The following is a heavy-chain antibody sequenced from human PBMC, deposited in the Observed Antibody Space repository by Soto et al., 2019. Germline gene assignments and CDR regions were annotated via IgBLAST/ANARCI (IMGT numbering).Heavy chain of an antibody. CDR3: AKYYSRFDY. CDR1: GFPSSSYA. D-gene: IGHD3-10*01. J-gene: IGHJ4*02. Sequence: GGSLRLSCAASGFPSSSYAMSLVRRSPGKGLEWVSSVSVSGGSTYYADSVKGRFTISRDNSKNTLYQKINRRSDEDTAVYYCAKYYSRFDYWGQETRVTVSS. CDR2: VSVSGGST. V-gene: IGHV3-23*01.